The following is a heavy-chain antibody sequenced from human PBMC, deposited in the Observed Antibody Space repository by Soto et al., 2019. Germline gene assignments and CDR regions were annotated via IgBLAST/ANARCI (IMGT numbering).Heavy chain of an antibody. D-gene: IGHD2-8*01. J-gene: IGHJ4*02. CDR1: GGSFTSDY. CDR2: IYYNGTN. CDR3: ASHSGVAALGGLDH. V-gene: IGHV4-59*08. Sequence: QVQLQESGPGLVKPSETLSLTCTVSGGSFTSDYWSWIRQPPGKGLQWIGYIYYNGTNNYNPSLKSRLTIAQDTAKGQISLELTSLTAADTAVYYCASHSGVAALGGLDHWGQGTLVTVSS.